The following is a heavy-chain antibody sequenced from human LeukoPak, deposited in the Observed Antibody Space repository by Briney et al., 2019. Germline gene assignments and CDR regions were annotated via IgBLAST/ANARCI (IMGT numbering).Heavy chain of an antibody. V-gene: IGHV6-1*01. CDR3: ARAHRLVLHYFDS. CDR2: TYYRSKWYN. D-gene: IGHD2-15*01. CDR1: GDSVSSNSAA. J-gene: IGHJ4*02. Sequence: SQTLSLTCAISGDSVSSNSAAWNWIRQSPSRGLEWLGRTYYRSKWYNDYAVSVKSRITINPDTSKNQFSLKLTSVTAADTAVYYCARAHRLVLHYFDSWGQGTLVTVSS.